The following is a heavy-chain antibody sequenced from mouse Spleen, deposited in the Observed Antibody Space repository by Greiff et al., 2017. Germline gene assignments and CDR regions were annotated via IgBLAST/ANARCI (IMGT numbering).Heavy chain of an antibody. CDR2: INPSSGYT. CDR1: GYTFTSYT. CDR3: ASPLITTATAMDY. Sequence: VQLQESGAELARPGASVKMSCKASGYTFTSYTMHWVKQRPGQGLEWIGYINPSSGYTKYNQKFKDKATLTADKSSSTAYMQLSSLTSEDSAVYYCASPLITTATAMDYWGQGTSVTVSS. V-gene: IGHV1-4*01. D-gene: IGHD1-2*01. J-gene: IGHJ4*01.